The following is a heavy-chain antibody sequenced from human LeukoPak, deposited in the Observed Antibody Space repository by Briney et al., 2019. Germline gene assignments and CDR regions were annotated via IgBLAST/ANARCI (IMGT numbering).Heavy chain of an antibody. CDR3: ATLYSSFDY. CDR1: GFTFSSYG. CDR2: IWYDGSNK. V-gene: IGHV3-33*01. Sequence: GGSLRLSCAASGFTFSSYGMHWVRQTPGKGLEWVAVIWYDGSNKYYADSVKGRFTISRDNSKNTLYLQMNSLRAEDTAVYYCATLYSSFDYWGQGTLVTVSS. D-gene: IGHD1-26*01. J-gene: IGHJ4*02.